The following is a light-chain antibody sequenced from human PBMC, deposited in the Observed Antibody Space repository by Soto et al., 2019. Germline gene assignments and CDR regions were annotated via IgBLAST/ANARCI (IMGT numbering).Light chain of an antibody. CDR1: SSNIESNT. J-gene: IGLJ2*01. CDR2: NNN. CDR3: SAWDDSLNGPGV. Sequence: QSVLTQPPSASGTPGQRVTISCSGSSSNIESNTVNWYQQLPGTAPKLRIYNNNQRPSGVPVRFSVSKSGSAASLAISGLQSEDEADYYCSAWDDSLNGPGVFGGGTKLTVL. V-gene: IGLV1-44*01.